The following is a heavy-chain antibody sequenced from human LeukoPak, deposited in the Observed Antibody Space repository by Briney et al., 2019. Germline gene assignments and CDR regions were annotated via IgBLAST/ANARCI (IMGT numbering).Heavy chain of an antibody. CDR3: AKDQAVAGTFAFCYYYGMDV. Sequence: GGSLRLSCAASGFTFDDYTMHWVRQAPGKGLEWVSLISWDGGSTYYADSVKGRFTISRDNSKNSLYLQMNSLRTEDTALYYCAKDQAVAGTFAFCYYYGMDVWGQGTTVTVSS. J-gene: IGHJ6*02. D-gene: IGHD6-19*01. CDR1: GFTFDDYT. CDR2: ISWDGGST. V-gene: IGHV3-43*01.